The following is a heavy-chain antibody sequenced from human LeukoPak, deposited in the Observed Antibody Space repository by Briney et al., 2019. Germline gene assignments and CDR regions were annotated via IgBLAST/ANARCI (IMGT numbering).Heavy chain of an antibody. J-gene: IGHJ5*02. V-gene: IGHV4-59*01. D-gene: IGHD2-2*01. Sequence: PSETLSLXCTVSGCSISSYYWSWIRQPPGKGLEWIGYIYYSGSTNYNPSLKSRVTISVDTSKNQFALKLSSVTAADTAVYYCARGYCSSTSCYGGIWFDPWGQGTLVTVSS. CDR1: GCSISSYY. CDR2: IYYSGST. CDR3: ARGYCSSTSCYGGIWFDP.